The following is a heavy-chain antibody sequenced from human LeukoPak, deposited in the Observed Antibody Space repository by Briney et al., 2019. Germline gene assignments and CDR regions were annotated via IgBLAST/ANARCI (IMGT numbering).Heavy chain of an antibody. CDR1: GFTFTNYA. CDR2: ISARGDNT. D-gene: IGHD3-10*01. V-gene: IGHV3-23*01. J-gene: IGHJ4*02. Sequence: GGSLRLSCAASGFTFTNYAMSWVRQAPGKGLEWVSAISARGDNTYYADSVKGRFSISRDNSRNTQYLQMNSLRAEDTAIYYCAKAYHYGAGSSFDYWGQGILVTDSS. CDR3: AKAYHYGAGSSFDY.